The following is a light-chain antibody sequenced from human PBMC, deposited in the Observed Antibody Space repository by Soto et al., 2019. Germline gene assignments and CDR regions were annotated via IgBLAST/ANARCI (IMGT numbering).Light chain of an antibody. V-gene: IGKV3-11*01. CDR3: QQRTDWPPAT. J-gene: IGKJ4*01. CDR2: DTS. CDR1: QSVSFY. Sequence: VLTQSPATLSLSPGERATLSCRASQSVSFYLAWYQQKPGQAPRLLIYDTSKRAPGIPARFSGSGSGTDFTLTITCVGPEDFAVYYCQQRTDWPPATFGGGTKVEIK.